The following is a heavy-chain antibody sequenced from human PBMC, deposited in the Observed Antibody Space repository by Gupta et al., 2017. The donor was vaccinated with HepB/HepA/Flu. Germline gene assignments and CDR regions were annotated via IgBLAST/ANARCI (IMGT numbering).Heavy chain of an antibody. CDR1: GDSIGGSDYY. D-gene: IGHD6-25*01. CDR3: ARSVAAAGRYTWFDP. V-gene: IGHV4-39*01. J-gene: IGHJ5*02. Sequence: QLQLQESCPGLVKPSETLSLTCAVSGDSIGGSDYYWAWIRQPPGEGLEWIGNIYYGDITFYKVARKSRVTISGDTSKNQVFLRLKSVKDAAKAVYYCARSVAAAGRYTWFDPWGQGTLVSVSS. CDR2: IYYGDIT.